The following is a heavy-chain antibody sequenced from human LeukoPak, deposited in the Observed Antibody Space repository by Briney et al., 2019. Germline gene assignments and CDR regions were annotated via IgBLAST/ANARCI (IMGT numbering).Heavy chain of an antibody. Sequence: ASVKVSCKASGYTFTGYYIHWVLQAPGQGLEWMRWINPNSGDTNYAQKFQGRVTMTRDTSISTAYMELSRLRSDDTAVYYCARVPYGSGSYYNLDYWGQGTLVTVSS. V-gene: IGHV1-2*02. J-gene: IGHJ4*02. CDR3: ARVPYGSGSYYNLDY. CDR2: INPNSGDT. CDR1: GYTFTGYY. D-gene: IGHD3-10*01.